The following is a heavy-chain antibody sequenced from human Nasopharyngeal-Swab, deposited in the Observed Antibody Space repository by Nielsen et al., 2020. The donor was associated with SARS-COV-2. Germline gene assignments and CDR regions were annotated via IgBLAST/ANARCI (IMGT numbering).Heavy chain of an antibody. CDR2: ISSSSSSI. J-gene: IGHJ3*02. CDR3: ARDPSSAWYGASDI. V-gene: IGHV3-48*02. Sequence: GESLKISCAASGFTFRNYNMNWVRQAPGKGLEWVSYISSSSSSIYYADSVKGRFTISRDNARNSLYLQMNSLRDEDTAVYYCARDPSSAWYGASDIWGQGTTVTVSS. D-gene: IGHD6-19*01. CDR1: GFTFRNYN.